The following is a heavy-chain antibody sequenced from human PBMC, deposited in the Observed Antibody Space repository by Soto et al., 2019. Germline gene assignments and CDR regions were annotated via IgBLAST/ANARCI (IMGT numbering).Heavy chain of an antibody. J-gene: IGHJ4*02. CDR1: GGSISSYY. Sequence: PSETLSLTCTVSGGSISSYYWSWIRQPPGKGLEWIGYIYYSGSTNYNPSLKSRVTISLDTSKNQFSLRLSSVTAADTAMYYCARVEGYGWFNYWGQGTLVTVSS. V-gene: IGHV4-59*01. D-gene: IGHD6-19*01. CDR2: IYYSGST. CDR3: ARVEGYGWFNY.